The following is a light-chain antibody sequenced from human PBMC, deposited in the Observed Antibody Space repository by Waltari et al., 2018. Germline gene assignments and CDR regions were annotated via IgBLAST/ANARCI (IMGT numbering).Light chain of an antibody. J-gene: IGKJ2*01. CDR3: QQYNSDPYT. CDR1: QSISSW. V-gene: IGKV1-5*03. Sequence: DIQMTQSPSTLSASVGDRVTITGRASQSISSWLAWYQQKPGKAPKLLMYKASTLESGVPSRFSGSGSGTEFTLTISSLQADDFATYYCQQYNSDPYTFGQGTKLEIK. CDR2: KAS.